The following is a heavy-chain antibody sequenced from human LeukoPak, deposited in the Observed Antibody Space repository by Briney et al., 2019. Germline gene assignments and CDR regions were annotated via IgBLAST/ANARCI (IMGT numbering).Heavy chain of an antibody. D-gene: IGHD5-24*01. CDR2: ISGSGGST. V-gene: IGHV3-23*01. Sequence: GGXXRLSCAASGFTFSSYAMSWVRQAPGKGLEWVSAISGSGGSTYYADSVKGRFTISRDNSKNTLYPQMNSLRAEDTAVYYCAKMGWLQYIDYWGQGTLVTVSS. J-gene: IGHJ4*02. CDR3: AKMGWLQYIDY. CDR1: GFTFSSYA.